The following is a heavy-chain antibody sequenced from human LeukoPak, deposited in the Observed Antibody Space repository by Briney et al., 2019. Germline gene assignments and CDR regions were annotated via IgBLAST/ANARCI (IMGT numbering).Heavy chain of an antibody. CDR2: TKSNADGGTI. V-gene: IGHV3-15*01. CDR3: TTDLGITARPLFDF. Sequence: GGSLRLSCAASGFTFSNAWMSGVRQAPGKGLEWVGRTKSNADGGTIDYAAPVKGRFTISRDDSKNTLYLQMNSLKTEDTAVYYCTTDLGITARPLFDFWGQGTLVTVSS. CDR1: GFTFSNAW. J-gene: IGHJ4*02. D-gene: IGHD6-6*01.